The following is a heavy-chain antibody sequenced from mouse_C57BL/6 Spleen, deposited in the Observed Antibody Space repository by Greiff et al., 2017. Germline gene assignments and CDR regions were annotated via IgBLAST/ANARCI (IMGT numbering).Heavy chain of an antibody. V-gene: IGHV5-17*01. D-gene: IGHD1-1*01. CDR2: ISGGSSTI. J-gene: IGHJ2*01. CDR3: ARVTTGFDY. Sequence: EVQRVESGGGLVKPGGSLKLSCAASGFTFSDYGMHWVRQAPEKGLEWVAYISGGSSTIYYADTVKGRFTISRDNAKNTLFLQMTSLRSEDTAMYYCARVTTGFDYWGQGTTLTVSS. CDR1: GFTFSDYG.